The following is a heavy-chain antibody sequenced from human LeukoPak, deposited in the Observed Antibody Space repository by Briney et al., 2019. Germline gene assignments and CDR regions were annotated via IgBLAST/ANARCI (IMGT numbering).Heavy chain of an antibody. Sequence: ASVKVSCKASGYTFTSYYMHWVRQAPGQGLEWMGIINPSGGSTSYAQKFQGRVTMTRDTSTSTVYMELSSLRSEDTAVYYCARTDRSGLCRFSGGDCYSLTFWGQGTLVTVSS. CDR2: INPSGGST. CDR1: GYTFTSYY. V-gene: IGHV1-46*01. J-gene: IGHJ4*02. D-gene: IGHD2-21*02. CDR3: ARTDRSGLCRFSGGDCYSLTF.